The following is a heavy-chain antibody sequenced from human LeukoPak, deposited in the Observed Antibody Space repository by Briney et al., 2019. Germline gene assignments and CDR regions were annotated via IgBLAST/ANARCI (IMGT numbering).Heavy chain of an antibody. CDR1: GFTFSSYA. V-gene: IGHV3-23*01. CDR2: ISGSGGST. CDR3: AKWARHYDILTGSNWFDP. D-gene: IGHD3-9*01. J-gene: IGHJ5*02. Sequence: PGGSLRLSCAASGFTFSSYAMSWVRQAPGQGLEWVSAISGSGGSTYYADSVKGRFTISRDNSKNMLNLQMNSLRAEDTAIYYCAKWARHYDILTGSNWFDPWGQGTLVTVSS.